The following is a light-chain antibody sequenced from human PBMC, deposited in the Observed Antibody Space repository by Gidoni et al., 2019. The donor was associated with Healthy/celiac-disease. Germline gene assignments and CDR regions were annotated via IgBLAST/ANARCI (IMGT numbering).Light chain of an antibody. J-gene: IGLJ3*02. CDR2: EVS. Sequence: QSALTQPASVSASPGQSITISCNGTSSHVGSYYYFSWYQQHPGKAPKLMIYEVSNRPSGVSNRCSGSKSGNAAALTISGLEAEDDDDYYCSSYTSSSAQVFGGGTKLTVL. CDR1: SSHVGSYYY. CDR3: SSYTSSSAQV. V-gene: IGLV2-14*01.